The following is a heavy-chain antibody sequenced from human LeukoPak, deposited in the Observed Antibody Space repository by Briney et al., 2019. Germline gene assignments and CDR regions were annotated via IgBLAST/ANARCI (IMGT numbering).Heavy chain of an antibody. CDR1: GYTFTSYG. D-gene: IGHD6-19*01. Sequence: ASVKVSCKASGYTFTSYGISWVRQALGQGLEWMGWSSAYNGNTNYAQKVQGRVTMTTDTSTTTAYMELRSLRSDDTAVYYCARGGSSGWRTPNDDYWGQGILVTVSS. CDR3: ARGGSSGWRTPNDDY. J-gene: IGHJ4*02. V-gene: IGHV1-18*01. CDR2: SSAYNGNT.